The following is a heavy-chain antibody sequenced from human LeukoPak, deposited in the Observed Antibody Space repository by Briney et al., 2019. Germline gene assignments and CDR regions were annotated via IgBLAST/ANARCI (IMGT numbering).Heavy chain of an antibody. CDR1: GFTFSSYS. D-gene: IGHD5-24*01. Sequence: GGSLRLSCAASGFTFSSYSMNWVRQAPGKGLEWVSYISSSSSTIYYADSVKGRFTISRDNAKNSLYLQMNSLRDEDTAVYYCARHVNVEMATIESDWGQGTLVTVSS. CDR2: ISSSSSTI. J-gene: IGHJ4*02. CDR3: ARHVNVEMATIESD. V-gene: IGHV3-48*02.